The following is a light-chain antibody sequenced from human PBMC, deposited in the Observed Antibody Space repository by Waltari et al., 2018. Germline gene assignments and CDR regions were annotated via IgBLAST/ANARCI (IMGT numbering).Light chain of an antibody. Sequence: DIQMTQSPSSLSASVGARVTITCPASKDISNYLNWYQQKLGKAPKLLIYHASNLEAGVPSRFSESGSGTDFTFTINSLQPEDIATYYCQQYDNLPLTFGGGTKVENK. CDR3: QQYDNLPLT. J-gene: IGKJ4*01. CDR2: HAS. CDR1: KDISNY. V-gene: IGKV1-33*01.